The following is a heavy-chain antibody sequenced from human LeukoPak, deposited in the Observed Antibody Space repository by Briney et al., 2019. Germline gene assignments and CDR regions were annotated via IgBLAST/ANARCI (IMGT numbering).Heavy chain of an antibody. D-gene: IGHD2-21*01. CDR2: IYYSGST. J-gene: IGHJ4*02. V-gene: IGHV4-59*01. CDR3: ARTSLAFCGGDCYSHPFDY. CDR1: GGSISSYY. Sequence: SETLSLTCTVSGGSISSYYWSWIRQPPGKGLEWIGHIYYSGSTNYNPSLKSRVTISLDTSKNQFSLSLSSATAADTAVYYCARTSLAFCGGDCYSHPFDYWGQGTLVTVSS.